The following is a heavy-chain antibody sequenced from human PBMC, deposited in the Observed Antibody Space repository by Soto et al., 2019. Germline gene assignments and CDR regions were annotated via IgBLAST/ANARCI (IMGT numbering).Heavy chain of an antibody. J-gene: IGHJ3*02. CDR1: GFTFDDYA. CDR3: AKDIGWSRRGGDDAFDI. V-gene: IGHV3-9*01. CDR2: ISWNSGSI. D-gene: IGHD6-19*01. Sequence: GGSLRLSCAASGFTFDDYAMHWVRQAPGKGLEWVSGISWNSGSIGYADSVKGRFTISRDNAKNSLYLQMNSLRAEDTALYYCAKDIGWSRRGGDDAFDIWGQGTMVTVSS.